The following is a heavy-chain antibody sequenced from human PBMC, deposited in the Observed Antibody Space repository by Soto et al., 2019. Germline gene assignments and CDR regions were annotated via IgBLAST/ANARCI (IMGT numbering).Heavy chain of an antibody. J-gene: IGHJ4*02. V-gene: IGHV4-34*01. CDR2: INHSGSS. CDR1: GGSFSGYI. D-gene: IGHD1-26*01. CDR3: TRGLFSGSSYSGSWYYFDS. Sequence: PSETLSLTCAVSGGSFSGYICTWIRQTPGKGLQWIGQINHSGSSIYNPSLKNRVTISTMSNNKFSLELSSVTAADTAVYYCTRGLFSGSSYSGSWYYFDSWGQGTMVTVSS.